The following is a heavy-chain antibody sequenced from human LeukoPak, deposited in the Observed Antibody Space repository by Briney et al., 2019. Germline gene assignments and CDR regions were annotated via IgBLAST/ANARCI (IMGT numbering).Heavy chain of an antibody. J-gene: IGHJ4*02. V-gene: IGHV3-33*01. CDR2: IWYDGSNK. D-gene: IGHD2-2*01. CDR1: GFTFSSYG. CDR3: ARAPQYVFYFDY. Sequence: PGGSLRLSCAASGFTFSSYGMHGVRQAPGKGLEWVAVIWYDGSNKYYADSVKGRFTISRDNSKNTLYLQMNSLRAEDTAVYYCARAPQYVFYFDYWGQGTLVTVSS.